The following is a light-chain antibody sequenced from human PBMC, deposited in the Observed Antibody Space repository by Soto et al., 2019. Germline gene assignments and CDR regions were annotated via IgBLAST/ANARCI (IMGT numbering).Light chain of an antibody. V-gene: IGKV1-27*01. CDR3: QKYNWPPFT. CDR1: QGISNY. Sequence: DIQMTQSPSSLSASVGDRVTISCRASQGISNYLAWYQQKPGKAPRLLIYGASSLQSGVSFRFTGSGSGIDFTLTISSLQPEDVATYYCQKYNWPPFTFGPGTKVDIK. CDR2: GAS. J-gene: IGKJ3*01.